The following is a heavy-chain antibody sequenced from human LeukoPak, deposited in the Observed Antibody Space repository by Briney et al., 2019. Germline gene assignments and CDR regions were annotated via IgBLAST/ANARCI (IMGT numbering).Heavy chain of an antibody. V-gene: IGHV3-30*19. J-gene: IGHJ4*02. D-gene: IGHD3-10*01. Sequence: GRSLRLSCAASGFTFSSYGMHWVRQAPGKGLEWVAVISYDGSNKYYADSVKGRFTISRDNSKNTLYLQMNSLRAEDTAVYYCARDYRHYYGSGSYYKGFDYWGQGTLVTVSS. CDR1: GFTFSSYG. CDR3: ARDYRHYYGSGSYYKGFDY. CDR2: ISYDGSNK.